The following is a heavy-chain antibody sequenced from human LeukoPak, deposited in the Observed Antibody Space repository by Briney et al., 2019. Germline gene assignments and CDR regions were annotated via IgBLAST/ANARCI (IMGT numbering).Heavy chain of an antibody. CDR1: GGSFSGYY. D-gene: IGHD3-3*01. CDR2: INHSGST. V-gene: IGHV4-34*01. J-gene: IGHJ4*02. Sequence: SETLSLTCAVYGGSFSGYYWSWIRQPPGKGLEWIGEINHSGSTNYNPSLKSRVTISVDTSKNQFSLKLSSVTAADTAVYYCARAYYDFWSGYYVSGPFDYWGQGTLVTVSS. CDR3: ARAYYDFWSGYYVSGPFDY.